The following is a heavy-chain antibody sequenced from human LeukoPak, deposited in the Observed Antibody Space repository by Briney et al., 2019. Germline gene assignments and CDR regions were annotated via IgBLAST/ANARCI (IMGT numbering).Heavy chain of an antibody. V-gene: IGHV3-23*01. J-gene: IGHJ1*01. CDR2: ISGSGGST. CDR1: GFTFSTYA. Sequence: GGSLRLSCAASGFTFSTYAMSWVRLAPGKGLEWVSAISGSGGSTYYADSVKGRFTISRDNSKNTLYLQMNSLRAEDTAVYYCAKGSCSSSSCYVMYFLHWGQGTLVTVSS. CDR3: AKGSCSSSSCYVMYFLH. D-gene: IGHD2-2*01.